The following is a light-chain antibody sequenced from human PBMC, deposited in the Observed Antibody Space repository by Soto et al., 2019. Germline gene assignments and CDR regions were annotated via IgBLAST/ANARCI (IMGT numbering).Light chain of an antibody. CDR3: QQYTNTNNPWM. V-gene: IGKV1-5*01. CDR1: QTISTW. Sequence: DIQVTQSPPTLSASVGDRVTITCRARQTISTWMAWYQQKPGKAPKRLVYDASTLQSGVASMFSGSGSGTELTLIISVLQPDDSATYFCQQYTNTNNPWMFGQGTKVEI. J-gene: IGKJ1*01. CDR2: DAS.